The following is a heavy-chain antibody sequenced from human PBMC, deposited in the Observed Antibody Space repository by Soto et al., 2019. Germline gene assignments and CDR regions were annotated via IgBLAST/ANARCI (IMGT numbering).Heavy chain of an antibody. Sequence: QVQLVESGGGVVQPGRSLRLSCAASGFTFSSYGMHWVRQAPGKGLEWVAVISYDGSNKYYADSVKGRFTISRDNSKNTLHLQLNGLGVEDTAVFYCAPWVGAFDYWCLGTLVTVSA. CDR3: APWVGAFDY. D-gene: IGHD4-17*01. CDR2: ISYDGSNK. J-gene: IGHJ4*02. V-gene: IGHV3-30*03. CDR1: GFTFSSYG.